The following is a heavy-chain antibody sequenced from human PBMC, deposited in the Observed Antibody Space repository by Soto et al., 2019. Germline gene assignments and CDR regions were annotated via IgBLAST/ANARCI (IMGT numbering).Heavy chain of an antibody. Sequence: GGSLRLSCAASGFTFSRYWMSWVRHAPGKGLEWVANIKRDGSEKYYVDSVKGRFTISRDNARNSLYLQMNSLRAEDTAVYYCARGDYYDRTGYYPGYWGQGT. CDR1: GFTFSRYW. D-gene: IGHD3-22*01. CDR2: IKRDGSEK. CDR3: ARGDYYDRTGYYPGY. J-gene: IGHJ4*02. V-gene: IGHV3-7*01.